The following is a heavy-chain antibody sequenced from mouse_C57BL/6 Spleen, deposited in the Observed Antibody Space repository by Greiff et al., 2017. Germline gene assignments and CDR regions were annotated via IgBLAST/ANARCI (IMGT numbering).Heavy chain of an antibody. V-gene: IGHV1-59*01. CDR1: GYTFTSYW. Sequence: VQLQQPGAELVRPGTSVKLSCKASGYTFTSYWMHWVKQRPGQGLEWIGVIDPSDSYTNYNQKFKGKATLTVDTSSSTAYMQLSSLTSEDSAVYYCARAYYSNLYYFDYWGQGTTLTVSS. CDR2: IDPSDSYT. J-gene: IGHJ2*01. CDR3: ARAYYSNLYYFDY. D-gene: IGHD2-5*01.